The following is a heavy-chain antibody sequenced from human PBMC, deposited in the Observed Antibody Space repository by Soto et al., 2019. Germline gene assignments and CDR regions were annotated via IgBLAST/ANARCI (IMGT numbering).Heavy chain of an antibody. Sequence: QVQLVQSGAEVKKPGASVKVSCKASGYTFTSYGISWVRQAPGQGLEWVGWISGYDGKTDYAHKFRGRVTMTTDTATNTPYVDLRSLRSDDTAVYYCARHNPQWPNLFDPWGQGTPVTVSS. J-gene: IGHJ5*02. CDR2: ISGYDGKT. CDR1: GYTFTSYG. CDR3: ARHNPQWPNLFDP. D-gene: IGHD1-1*01. V-gene: IGHV1-18*01.